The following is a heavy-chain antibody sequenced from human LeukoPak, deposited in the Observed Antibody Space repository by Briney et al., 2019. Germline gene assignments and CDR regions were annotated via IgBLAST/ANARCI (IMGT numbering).Heavy chain of an antibody. J-gene: IGHJ3*02. Sequence: SETLSLTCAVYGGSFSGYYWSWIRQPPGKGLEWIGEINHSGSTNYNPSLKSRVTISVDTSKNQFSLKLSSVTAADTAVYYCARAGYDSSGHYYAEGAFDIWGQGTMVTVSS. CDR1: GGSFSGYY. V-gene: IGHV4-34*01. CDR3: ARAGYDSSGHYYAEGAFDI. CDR2: INHSGST. D-gene: IGHD3-22*01.